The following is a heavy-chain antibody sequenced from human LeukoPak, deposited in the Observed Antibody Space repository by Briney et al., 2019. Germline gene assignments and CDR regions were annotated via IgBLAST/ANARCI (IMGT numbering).Heavy chain of an antibody. V-gene: IGHV1-69*05. CDR1: GGTFSSYA. Sequence: SVKVSCKASGGTFSSYAISGVRQAPGQGLEWMGGIIPIFGTANYAQKFQGRVTITTDESTSTAYMELSSLRSEDTAVYYCAREGEFAGRSAARHYWFDPWGQGTLVTVSS. CDR3: AREGEFAGRSAARHYWFDP. D-gene: IGHD6-6*01. J-gene: IGHJ5*02. CDR2: IIPIFGTA.